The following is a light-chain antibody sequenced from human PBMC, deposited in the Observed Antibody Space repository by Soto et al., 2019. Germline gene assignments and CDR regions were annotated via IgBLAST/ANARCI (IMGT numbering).Light chain of an antibody. CDR1: QSISTW. J-gene: IGKJ1*01. CDR3: QQYKTYWT. V-gene: IGKV1-5*01. CDR2: GAS. Sequence: DIPMTQSPSTLSASVGDRVTITCRASQSISTWLAWYQQKQGKAPKLLMHGASRLESGVPSRFSGSGSGTEFPLTISSLQPDDFGTYYCQQYKTYWTFGQGTKVEIK.